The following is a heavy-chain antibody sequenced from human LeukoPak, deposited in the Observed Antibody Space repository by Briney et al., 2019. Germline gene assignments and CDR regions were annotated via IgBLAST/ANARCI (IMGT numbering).Heavy chain of an antibody. Sequence: SETLSLTCNVSGGSVTSKSYYWGWIRQSPDKRLEWIGNTHQGGKTHSNPSLKTRVTVSADASETHFSLRLTSVTAADTAVYYCARLPRIPLFGVAFKFGWIDSWGQGILVTVSS. CDR1: GGSVTSKSYY. V-gene: IGHV4-39*02. CDR2: THQGGKT. J-gene: IGHJ5*01. CDR3: ARLPRIPLFGVAFKFGWIDS. D-gene: IGHD3-3*01.